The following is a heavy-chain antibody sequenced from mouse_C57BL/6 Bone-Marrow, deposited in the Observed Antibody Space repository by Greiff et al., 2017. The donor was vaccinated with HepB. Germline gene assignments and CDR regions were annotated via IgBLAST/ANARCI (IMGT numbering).Heavy chain of an antibody. CDR3: ARGQLRLFAY. Sequence: VQRVESGPELVKPGASVKISCKASGYAFSSSWMNWVKQRPGKGLEWIGRIYPGDGDTNYNGKFKGRATLTADKSSSTAYMQLSSLTSEDSAVYFCARGQLRLFAYWGQGTLVTVSA. CDR1: GYAFSSSW. D-gene: IGHD3-2*02. CDR2: IYPGDGDT. J-gene: IGHJ3*01. V-gene: IGHV1-82*01.